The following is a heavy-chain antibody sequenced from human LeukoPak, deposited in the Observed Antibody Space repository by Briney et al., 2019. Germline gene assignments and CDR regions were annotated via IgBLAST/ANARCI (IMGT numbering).Heavy chain of an antibody. J-gene: IGHJ5*02. CDR2: IYYSGST. CDR3: ARDDYSSGWYWFDP. V-gene: IGHV4-59*01. Sequence: PSETLSLTCTVSGGSISSYYWSWIRQPPGKGLEWIGYIYYSGSTNYNPSLKSRVTISVDTSKNQFSLKLSSVTAADTAVYYCARDDYSSGWYWFDPWGQGTLVSVSS. CDR1: GGSISSYY. D-gene: IGHD6-19*01.